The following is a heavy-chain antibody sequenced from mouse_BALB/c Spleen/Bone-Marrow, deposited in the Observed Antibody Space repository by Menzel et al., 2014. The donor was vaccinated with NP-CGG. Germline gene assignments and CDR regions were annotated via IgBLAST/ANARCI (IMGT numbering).Heavy chain of an antibody. Sequence: VQLQQSGAELVRPGSSVKISCKASGYAFSRSWMNWVKQWPGQGLEWIGQIYPGDDDTNYSGKFKGRATLTADKSSGTAYMQLSSLTSEDSAVYFCAGSTPLAYWGQGTLVTVSA. CDR3: AGSTPLAY. V-gene: IGHV1-80*01. J-gene: IGHJ3*01. D-gene: IGHD1-1*01. CDR1: GYAFSRSW. CDR2: IYPGDDDT.